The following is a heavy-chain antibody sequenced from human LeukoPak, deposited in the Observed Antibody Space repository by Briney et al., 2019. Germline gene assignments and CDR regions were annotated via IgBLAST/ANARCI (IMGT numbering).Heavy chain of an antibody. J-gene: IGHJ4*02. CDR3: ARSFFHYYDSSGPPFDY. Sequence: ASVKVPCKASGYTFTSYYMHWVRQAPGQGLEWIGIINPSGGSTSYAQKLQGRVTMTRDTSTSTVYMELSSLRSEDTAVYYCARSFFHYYDSSGPPFDYWGQGTLVTVSS. V-gene: IGHV1-46*01. CDR1: GYTFTSYY. CDR2: INPSGGST. D-gene: IGHD3-22*01.